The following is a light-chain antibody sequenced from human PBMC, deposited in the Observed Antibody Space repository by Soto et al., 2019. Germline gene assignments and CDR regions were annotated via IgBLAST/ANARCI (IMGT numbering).Light chain of an antibody. Sequence: QSALTQPASVSGSPGQSITISCTGTSSDVGGYNYVSWYQQHPGKAPKLMIYEVSNRPSGVSNRFSGSKSGNTASLTISGLQAEDEADYYCSSYTSSRVRFGGGTKVTV. CDR1: SSDVGGYNY. CDR3: SSYTSSRVR. J-gene: IGLJ3*02. CDR2: EVS. V-gene: IGLV2-14*01.